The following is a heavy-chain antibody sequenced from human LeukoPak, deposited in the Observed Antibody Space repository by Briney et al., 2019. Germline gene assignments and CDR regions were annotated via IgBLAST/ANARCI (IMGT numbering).Heavy chain of an antibody. Sequence: GGSLRLSCAASGFTFSSYWMSWVRQAPGKGLEWVANIKQDGSEKYYVDSVKGRFIISRDNAKNSLYLQMNSLRAEDTAVYYCARVVETYGGNFDYWGQGTLVTVSS. CDR2: IKQDGSEK. V-gene: IGHV3-7*03. J-gene: IGHJ4*02. D-gene: IGHD4-23*01. CDR1: GFTFSSYW. CDR3: ARVVETYGGNFDY.